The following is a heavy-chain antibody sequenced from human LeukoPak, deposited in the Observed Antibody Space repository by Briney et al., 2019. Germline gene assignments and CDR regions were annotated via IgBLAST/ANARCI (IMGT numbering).Heavy chain of an antibody. CDR2: IYYSGST. J-gene: IGHJ4*02. Sequence: SETLSLTCTVSGGSISSYYWSWIRQPPGKGLEWIGYIYYSGSTNYNPSLKSRVTISVDTSKNQFSLKLSSVTAADTAVYYCARAVYGGKIFDYWGQGILVTVSS. D-gene: IGHD4-23*01. V-gene: IGHV4-59*01. CDR3: ARAVYGGKIFDY. CDR1: GGSISSYY.